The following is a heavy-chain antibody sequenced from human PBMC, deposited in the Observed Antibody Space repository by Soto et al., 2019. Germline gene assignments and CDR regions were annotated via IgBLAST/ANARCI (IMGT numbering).Heavy chain of an antibody. V-gene: IGHV4-34*01. CDR1: GGSFSGYY. Sequence: QVQLQQWGAGRLKPAETLSLSCAVYGGSFSGYYWTWIRQPPGKGLEWIGEINHSGRTNYSPSLKSRVTLSVDTSKNQCSLKLSSLTAADTAVYYCARGISVRVVVQGDAPDKYYLDSWGQGTLVTVSS. CDR2: INHSGRT. D-gene: IGHD3-22*01. J-gene: IGHJ4*02. CDR3: ARGISVRVVVQGDAPDKYYLDS.